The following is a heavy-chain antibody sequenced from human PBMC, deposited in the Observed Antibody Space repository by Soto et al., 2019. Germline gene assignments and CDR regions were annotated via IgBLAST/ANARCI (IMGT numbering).Heavy chain of an antibody. D-gene: IGHD6-19*01. CDR2: IRSKAYGGTT. Sequence: GGSLRLSCTASGFTFGDYAMSWFRQAPGKGLERVGFIRSKAYGGTTEYAASVKGRFTISRDDSKSIVYLQMNSLKTEDTAVYYCTRAYGSGWPFDYWGQGTLVTVSS. V-gene: IGHV3-49*03. J-gene: IGHJ4*02. CDR3: TRAYGSGWPFDY. CDR1: GFTFGDYA.